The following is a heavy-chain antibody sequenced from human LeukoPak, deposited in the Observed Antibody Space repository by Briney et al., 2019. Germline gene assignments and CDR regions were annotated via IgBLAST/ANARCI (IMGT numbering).Heavy chain of an antibody. J-gene: IGHJ4*02. Sequence: GGSLRLSCAASGFTFSTYAMSWVRQAPGKGLEWVSLISNGGTHTFYEDSVKGRFTISRDNAKNSLYLQMNSLRAEDTAVYYCARRRYDDYWGQGTLVTVSS. CDR1: GFTFSTYA. D-gene: IGHD2-2*01. V-gene: IGHV3-21*01. CDR3: ARRRYDDY. CDR2: ISNGGTHT.